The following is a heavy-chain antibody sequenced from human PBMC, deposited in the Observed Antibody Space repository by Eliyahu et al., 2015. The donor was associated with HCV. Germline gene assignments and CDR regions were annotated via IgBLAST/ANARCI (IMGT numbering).Heavy chain of an antibody. V-gene: IGHV4-59*01. CDR3: ARGDWGFMMMRF. CDR2: IYYNDNGNT. J-gene: IGHJ3*01. CDR1: GGSFSRYY. Sequence: QVQLQESGPGLVKPSETLSLTCTVSGGSFSRYYWSWIRQPPGKGLEWIGNIYYNDNGNTNYNPSLKSRVTISIDTSKNQFSLKLSSVTAADTAVYYCARGDWGFMMMRFWGQGTMVTVSS. D-gene: IGHD3-16*01.